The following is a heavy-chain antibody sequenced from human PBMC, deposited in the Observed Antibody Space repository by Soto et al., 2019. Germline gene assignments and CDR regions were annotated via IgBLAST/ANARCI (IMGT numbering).Heavy chain of an antibody. V-gene: IGHV3-30*18. J-gene: IGHJ5*02. CDR3: AKDLADYYDSSAPGWFDP. D-gene: IGHD3-22*01. CDR2: ISYDGSNK. CDR1: GFTFSSYG. Sequence: QVQLVESGGGVVQHGRSLRLSCAASGFTFSSYGMHWVRQAPGKGLEWVAVISYDGSNKYYADSVKGRFTISRDNSKNTLYLQMNSLRAEDTAVYYCAKDLADYYDSSAPGWFDPWGQGTLVTVSS.